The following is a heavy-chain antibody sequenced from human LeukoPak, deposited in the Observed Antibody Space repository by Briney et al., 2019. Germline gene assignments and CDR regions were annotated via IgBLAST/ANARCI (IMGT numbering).Heavy chain of an antibody. D-gene: IGHD6-13*01. V-gene: IGHV3-11*01. CDR1: GFTFSDYY. CDR3: ARDLTGPGRSWYWDTWFDS. CDR2: ISSSGSTI. J-gene: IGHJ5*01. Sequence: SGGSLGLSCAASGFTFSDYYMSWIRQAPGKGLEWVSYISSSGSTIYYADSVKGRFTISRDNAKNSLYLQMNSLRAEDTAVYYCARDLTGPGRSWYWDTWFDSWGQGTLVTVSS.